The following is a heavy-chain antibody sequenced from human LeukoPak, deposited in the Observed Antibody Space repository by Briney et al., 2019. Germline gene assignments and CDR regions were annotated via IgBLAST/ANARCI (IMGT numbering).Heavy chain of an antibody. CDR2: IWFDGSNK. CDR3: AKSYYYDSSGYLIEY. CDR1: GFTFSSFG. V-gene: IGHV3-33*06. Sequence: GGSLRLSCAASGFTFSSFGMHWVRQAPGKGLEWVAVIWFDGSNKCYPDSVKGRFTISRDNSKNNLYLQMNSLRAEDTAVYYCAKSYYYDSSGYLIEYWGQGTLVTVSS. D-gene: IGHD3-22*01. J-gene: IGHJ4*02.